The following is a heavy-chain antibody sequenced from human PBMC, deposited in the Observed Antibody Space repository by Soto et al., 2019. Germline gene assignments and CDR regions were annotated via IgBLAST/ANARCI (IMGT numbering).Heavy chain of an antibody. CDR3: ARERYGGDPMI. V-gene: IGHV1-69*08. CDR1: GGTFSSYT. Sequence: QVQLVQSGAEVKKPGSSVKVSCKASGGTFSSYTISWVRQAPGQGLEWMGRIIPILGIANYAPKFPGRVTITADKSTNTAYMELSSLRSEDTAVYYCARERYGGDPMIWGQGTLVTVSS. J-gene: IGHJ4*02. D-gene: IGHD3-10*01. CDR2: IIPILGIA.